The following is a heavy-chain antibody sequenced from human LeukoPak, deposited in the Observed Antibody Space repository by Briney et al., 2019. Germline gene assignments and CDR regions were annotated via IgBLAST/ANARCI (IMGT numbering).Heavy chain of an antibody. CDR3: ARDSGMVRGTVDY. V-gene: IGHV1-46*01. CDR2: INPSGGST. J-gene: IGHJ4*02. CDR1: GYTFTSYY. D-gene: IGHD3-10*01. Sequence: ASVKVSCKSSGYTFTSYYMYWVRQAPGQGLEWMGIINPSGGSTSYAQKFQGRVTMTRDTSTSTVYMELSSLRSEDAAVYYCARDSGMVRGTVDYWGQGTLVTVSS.